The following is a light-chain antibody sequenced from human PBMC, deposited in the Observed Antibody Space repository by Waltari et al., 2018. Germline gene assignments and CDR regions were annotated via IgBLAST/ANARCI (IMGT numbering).Light chain of an antibody. V-gene: IGKV1-27*01. CDR2: AAS. J-gene: IGKJ4*01. CDR3: QQDYSLPLT. Sequence: DIQMTQSPTSLSASVGDRVTVTCLASQGISKELSWFQQKVGEGPTLLIYAASSLQTGVPSRFSGSGSGTDFTLTISSLQPEDVATYFCQQDYSLPLTFGGGTKVEI. CDR1: QGISKE.